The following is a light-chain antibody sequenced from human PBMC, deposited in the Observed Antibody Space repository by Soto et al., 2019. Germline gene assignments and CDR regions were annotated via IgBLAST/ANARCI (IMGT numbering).Light chain of an antibody. CDR3: QQYGSSGT. CDR1: LRVSNNY. CDR2: GAS. V-gene: IGKV3-20*01. J-gene: IGKJ1*01. Sequence: VLSLSPGAVSLKKGERATLSCRPGLRVSNNYLAWYQQKPGQAPRLLIYGASNRATGIPDRFSGSGSGTDFTLPFSRLEPEDFAVYYCQQYGSSGTFGQVTMADIK.